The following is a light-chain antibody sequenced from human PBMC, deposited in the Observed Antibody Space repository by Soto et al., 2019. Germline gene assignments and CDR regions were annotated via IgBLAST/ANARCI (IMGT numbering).Light chain of an antibody. CDR1: SSDIGNYNL. Sequence: QSVLTQPASVSGSPGQSITISCTGISSDIGNYNLVSWYQQHPGKAPKLMIFEATKRPSGVSNRFSGSRSGNTASLTISALQAEDESYYSCYSFAGGATFLFGGGTKLTVL. V-gene: IGLV2-23*02. J-gene: IGLJ2*01. CDR3: YSFAGGATFL. CDR2: EAT.